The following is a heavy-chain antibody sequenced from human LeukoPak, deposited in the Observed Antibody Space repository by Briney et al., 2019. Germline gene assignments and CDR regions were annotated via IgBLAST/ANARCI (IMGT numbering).Heavy chain of an antibody. D-gene: IGHD3-16*01. CDR1: GFTFSSYW. CDR2: INNDGDSR. Sequence: HPGGSLRLSCAASGFTFSSYWMHWVRQAPGKGLVWVSRINNDGDSRSYADSVKGRFTISRDNSKHTVYLQMHSLSPEDTAVYYCARDGGVDGFDPWGQGTLVTVSS. V-gene: IGHV3-74*01. CDR3: ARDGGVDGFDP. J-gene: IGHJ5*02.